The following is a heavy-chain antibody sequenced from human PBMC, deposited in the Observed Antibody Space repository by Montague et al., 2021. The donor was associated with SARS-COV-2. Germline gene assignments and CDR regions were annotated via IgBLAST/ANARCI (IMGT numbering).Heavy chain of an antibody. CDR2: IVWDDDK. J-gene: IGHJ4*02. V-gene: IGHV2-70*11. Sequence: VKPTQTLTLTCTFSGFSLSTSGMCVSWIRQPPGKALEWLARIVWDDDKYYSTSLKTRLTISKDTSKNQVVLTMTNLDPVDTATYYCARINYGSGFGFDYWGQGILVTVSS. CDR1: GFSLSTSGMC. CDR3: ARINYGSGFGFDY. D-gene: IGHD3-10*01.